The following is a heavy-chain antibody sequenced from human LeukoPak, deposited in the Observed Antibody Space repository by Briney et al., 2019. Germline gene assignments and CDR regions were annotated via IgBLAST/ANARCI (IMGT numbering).Heavy chain of an antibody. V-gene: IGHV1-69*13. D-gene: IGHD6-13*01. CDR3: ARDTGSAAAVDY. Sequence: SVKVSCKASGGTFSSYAISWVRQAPGQGLEWMGGIIPIFGTANYAQKFQGRVTITADESTSTAYMELSSLRSEDTAVYYCARDTGSAAAVDYWGQGTLVTVSS. CDR1: GGTFSSYA. J-gene: IGHJ4*02. CDR2: IIPIFGTA.